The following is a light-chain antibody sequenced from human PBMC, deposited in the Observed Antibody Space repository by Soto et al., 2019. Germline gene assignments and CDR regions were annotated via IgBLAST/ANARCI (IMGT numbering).Light chain of an antibody. J-gene: IGLJ2*01. CDR1: SGHRNYA. V-gene: IGLV4-69*01. Sequence: QLVLTQSPSASASLGASVKLTCTLSSGHRNYAIAWHQQQPEKGPRFLMKLTSDGSHIKGDGIPDRFSGSSSGSERYLTISSLQSEDEADYYCQTWGSGHVVFGGGTKLTVL. CDR2: LTSDGSH. CDR3: QTWGSGHVV.